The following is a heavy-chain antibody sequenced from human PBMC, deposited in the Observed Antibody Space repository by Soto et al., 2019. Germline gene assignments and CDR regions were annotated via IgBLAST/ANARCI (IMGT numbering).Heavy chain of an antibody. CDR1: GFTFSSYS. J-gene: IGHJ4*02. CDR2: ISSSSSYI. D-gene: IGHD6-6*01. V-gene: IGHV3-21*01. Sequence: GGSLRLSCAASGFTFSSYSMNRVRQAPGKGLEWVSSISSSSSYIYYTDSVKGRFTISRDNAMNSLYLQMNSLRAEDTAVYYCAKETRLGPRSSSWGFDYWGQGTLVTVSS. CDR3: AKETRLGPRSSSWGFDY.